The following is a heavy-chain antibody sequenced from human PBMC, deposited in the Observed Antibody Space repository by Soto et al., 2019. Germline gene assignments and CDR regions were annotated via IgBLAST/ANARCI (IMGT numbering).Heavy chain of an antibody. CDR1: GFTFSSYG. Sequence: GGSLRLSCAASGFTFSSYGMDWVRQAQGKGLEWVAVISYYGSNKYYASSLKRRFTISRDNSKNPLFLQMNSLRADDTAVYYCANAPGSGLAAAVYYYYGMDVWGQGTTVTVSS. CDR2: ISYYGSNK. V-gene: IGHV3-30*18. J-gene: IGHJ6*02. CDR3: ANAPGSGLAAAVYYYYGMDV. D-gene: IGHD6-13*01.